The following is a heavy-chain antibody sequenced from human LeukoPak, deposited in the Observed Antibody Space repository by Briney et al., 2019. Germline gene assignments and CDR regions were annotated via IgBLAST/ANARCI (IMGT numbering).Heavy chain of an antibody. CDR1: GFTVSSYY. D-gene: IGHD3-22*01. V-gene: IGHV3-53*01. J-gene: IGHJ3*02. Sequence: PGGSLRLSCAASGFTVSSYYMTWVRQAPGKRLEWVSVIYTVGSTYYADSVKGRFTISRDNSKNTLYLQMNSLRAEDTALYYCARDQGSSAYLGAFDIWGQGTMVTVSS. CDR3: ARDQGSSAYLGAFDI. CDR2: IYTVGST.